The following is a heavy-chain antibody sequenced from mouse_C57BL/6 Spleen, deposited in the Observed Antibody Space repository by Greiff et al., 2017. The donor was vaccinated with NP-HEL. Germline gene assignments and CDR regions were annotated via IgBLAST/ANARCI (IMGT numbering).Heavy chain of an antibody. J-gene: IGHJ2*01. V-gene: IGHV1-80*01. CDR2: IYPGDGDT. CDR3: ARFYYDYSYFDY. CDR1: GYAFSSYW. Sequence: VQLQESGAELVKPGASVKISCKASGYAFSSYWMNWVKQRPGKGLEWIGQIYPGDGDTNYNGKFKGKATLTADKSSSTAYMQLSSLTSEDSAVYFCARFYYDYSYFDYWGQGTTLTVSS. D-gene: IGHD2-4*01.